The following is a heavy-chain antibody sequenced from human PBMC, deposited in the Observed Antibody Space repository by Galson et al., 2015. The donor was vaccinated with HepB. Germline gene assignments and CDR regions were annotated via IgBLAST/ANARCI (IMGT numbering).Heavy chain of an antibody. CDR3: ARDGCSSTSCRWGPFDI. V-gene: IGHV3-11*01. CDR2: ISSGADTI. D-gene: IGHD2-2*01. CDR1: GFTFRDYY. J-gene: IGHJ3*02. Sequence: SLRLSCAASGFTFRDYYMSWIRQAPGKGLEWVSYISSGADTIYYPDSVKGRFTISRDDAKNSLYLQMNSLRADYTAVYYCARDGCSSTSCRWGPFDIWGQGTMVTVSS.